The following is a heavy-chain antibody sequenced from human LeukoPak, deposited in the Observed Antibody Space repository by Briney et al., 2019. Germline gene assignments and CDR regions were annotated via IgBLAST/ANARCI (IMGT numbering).Heavy chain of an antibody. J-gene: IGHJ3*02. D-gene: IGHD2-21*02. Sequence: GGSLRLSCAVSGITISDFYMSWVRQAPGKGLEWVSVIYDSGSTYYADSVKGRFTIYRDNSKNTLYLQMNSLRVEDTAVYYCAKDLVTDEWGDELDIWGQGTMVTISS. V-gene: IGHV3-66*01. CDR1: GITISDFY. CDR3: AKDLVTDEWGDELDI. CDR2: IYDSGST.